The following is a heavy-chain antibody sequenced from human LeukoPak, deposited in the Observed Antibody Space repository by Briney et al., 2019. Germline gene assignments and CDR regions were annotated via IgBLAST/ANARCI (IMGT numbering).Heavy chain of an antibody. J-gene: IGHJ4*02. CDR2: MNNDGSST. CDR1: GFTFSSYW. Sequence: GGSLRLSCAASGFTFSSYWMHWVRQAPGKGLVWVSRMNNDGSSTIYADSVKGRFTISRDNAKNTLYLQMNSLRAEVTAVYYCARADGSGWLTYWGQGTLVTVSS. CDR3: ARADGSGWLTY. D-gene: IGHD6-19*01. V-gene: IGHV3-74*01.